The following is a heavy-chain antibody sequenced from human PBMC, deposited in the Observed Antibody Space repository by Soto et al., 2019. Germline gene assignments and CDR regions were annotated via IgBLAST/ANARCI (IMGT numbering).Heavy chain of an antibody. CDR2: IIPIFGTA. D-gene: IGHD2-21*02. CDR1: GGTFSSYA. V-gene: IGHV1-69*13. Sequence: SVKVSFKASGGTFSSYAISWVRQAPGQGLEWMGGIIPIFGTANYAQKFQGRVTITADESTSTAYMELSSLRSEDTAVYYCARDREYGGNSVYFDYWGQGTLGTVS. CDR3: ARDREYGGNSVYFDY. J-gene: IGHJ4*02.